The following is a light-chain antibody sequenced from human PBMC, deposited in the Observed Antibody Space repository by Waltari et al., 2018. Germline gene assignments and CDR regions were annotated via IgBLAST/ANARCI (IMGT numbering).Light chain of an antibody. Sequence: EIVLTQSPATLSLSPGERATLSCRASQSVNNYLDWYQQKPGQAPRLLIYAASNRAAGIPARFSGSGSGTDFTLTISSLEPEDFAVYYCLQYKNWPPLYTFGQGTKLEI. CDR2: AAS. V-gene: IGKV3-11*01. CDR1: QSVNNY. CDR3: LQYKNWPPLYT. J-gene: IGKJ2*01.